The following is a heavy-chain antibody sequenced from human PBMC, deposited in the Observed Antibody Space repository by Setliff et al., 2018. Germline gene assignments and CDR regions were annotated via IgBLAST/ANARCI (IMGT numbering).Heavy chain of an antibody. J-gene: IGHJ4*02. CDR2: IQGTGNT. V-gene: IGHV4-61*02. D-gene: IGHD3-9*01. Sequence: SETLSLTCTVPGGSFDSGTHYWSWIRQPAGKVPEWIGLIQGTGNTNYNPSLQSRATISIGTSKNQISLKITSVTAADTALYSCAGTPARGTTWLSPFDYWGQGIQVTVSS. CDR3: AGTPARGTTWLSPFDY. CDR1: GGSFDSGTHY.